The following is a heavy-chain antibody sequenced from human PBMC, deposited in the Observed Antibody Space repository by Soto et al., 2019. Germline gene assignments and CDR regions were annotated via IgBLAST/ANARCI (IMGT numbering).Heavy chain of an antibody. D-gene: IGHD2-21*02. CDR3: AIVRVTDSPLDH. V-gene: IGHV3-30*03. CDR1: GFTFRSSG. CDR2: LAYDGSQK. Sequence: QVHLVESGGGVVQPGTSLTLTCTASGFTFRSSGMHWVRQAPGKGLEWLAFLAYDGSQKFYADSVKGRFSISRDNTTTTLYLHMSSLTAEDTAIYYCAIVRVTDSPLDHWGPGTLVTVSS. J-gene: IGHJ4*02.